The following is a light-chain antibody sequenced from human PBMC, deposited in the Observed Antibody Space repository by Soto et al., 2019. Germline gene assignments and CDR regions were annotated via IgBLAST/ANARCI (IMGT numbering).Light chain of an antibody. Sequence: EIVMTQSPATLSVSPGERATLSCRASQSVSNNLAWYQQKPGQAPRLLIYGASTRATGIPARFSGSGSGTEFTLTISSLQPADFATYYCQQYSDFLISFGPGTTVDFK. V-gene: IGKV3-15*01. CDR2: GAS. CDR3: QQYSDFLIS. J-gene: IGKJ3*01. CDR1: QSVSNN.